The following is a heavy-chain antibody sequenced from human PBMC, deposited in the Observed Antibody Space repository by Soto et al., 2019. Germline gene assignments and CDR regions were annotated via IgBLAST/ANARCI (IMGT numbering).Heavy chain of an antibody. Sequence: ASVKVSCKASGYTFTSYDINWVRQANGQGLEWMGWMNPNSGNTGYAQKFQGRVTMTSNTSISTAYMELSSRRCENTAGYNCARGEVLGMLSDYFDYWGQGTLVTVSS. D-gene: IGHD1-26*01. CDR1: GYTFTSYD. V-gene: IGHV1-8*01. CDR3: ARGEVLGMLSDYFDY. CDR2: MNPNSGNT. J-gene: IGHJ4*02.